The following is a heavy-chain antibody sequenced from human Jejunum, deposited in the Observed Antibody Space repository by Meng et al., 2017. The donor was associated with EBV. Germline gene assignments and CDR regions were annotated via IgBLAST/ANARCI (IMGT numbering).Heavy chain of an antibody. CDR3: TTGYTGAPHDGY. Sequence: EVQLLESGGGLVKPGGSLRLSRAASGFTFSISWINWVRQAPGKGLGWVGLIKSKSDGGTTDYAAPVKGRFTISRDDSENTLSLQLNSLQTEDTGVYYCTTGYTGAPHDGYWGQGTLVTVAS. D-gene: IGHD2-2*02. V-gene: IGHV3-15*07. CDR2: IKSKSDGGTT. CDR1: GFTFSISW. J-gene: IGHJ4*02.